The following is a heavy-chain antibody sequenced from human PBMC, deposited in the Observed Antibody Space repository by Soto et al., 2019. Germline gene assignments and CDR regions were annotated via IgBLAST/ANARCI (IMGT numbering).Heavy chain of an antibody. J-gene: IGHJ6*03. CDR2: ISGSGGST. V-gene: IGHV3-23*01. CDR3: AKGKGWDPYYYYMDV. D-gene: IGHD1-26*01. Sequence: PGXSLILSCAASGFTFSNYAMNCVRQAPWKGLEWVSGISGSGGSTYYADSVKGRFTISRDNSKNTLYLQMNSLRAEDTAVYYCAKGKGWDPYYYYMDVWGKGTKVTVSS. CDR1: GFTFSNYA.